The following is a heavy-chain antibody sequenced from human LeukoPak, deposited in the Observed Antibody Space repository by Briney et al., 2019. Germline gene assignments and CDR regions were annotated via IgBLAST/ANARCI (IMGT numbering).Heavy chain of an antibody. D-gene: IGHD4-11*01. J-gene: IGHJ4*02. V-gene: IGHV3-30*02. CDR2: IRYDGNKI. CDR3: AKTSDSPDYSFGY. Sequence: GGSLRLSCAASGFSFSSYGMHWVRQAPGKGLEWVAYIRYDGNKIYYADSVKGRFTISRDNSKNTLYLQMNSLRPEDTAVYHCAKTSDSPDYSFGYWGQGTLVTVSS. CDR1: GFSFSSYG.